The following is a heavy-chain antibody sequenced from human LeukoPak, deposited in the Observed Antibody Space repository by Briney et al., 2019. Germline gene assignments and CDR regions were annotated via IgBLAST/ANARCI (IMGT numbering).Heavy chain of an antibody. CDR3: ARARVVRGNWFDP. Sequence: GESLKISCKGSGYSFTSYWIGWVRQMPGKGLEWMGIIYPGDSDTGYSPSFQGQVTISADKSISTAYLQWSSLKASDTAMYYCARARVVRGNWFDPWGQGTLVTVSS. V-gene: IGHV5-51*01. D-gene: IGHD2-2*01. CDR1: GYSFTSYW. CDR2: IYPGDSDT. J-gene: IGHJ5*02.